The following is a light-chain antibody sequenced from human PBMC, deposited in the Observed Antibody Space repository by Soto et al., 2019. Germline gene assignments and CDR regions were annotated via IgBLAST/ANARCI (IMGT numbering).Light chain of an antibody. V-gene: IGLV4-69*01. CDR2: LNSDGSH. Sequence: QPVLTQSPSASASLGASVKLTCTRSSGHSSYAIAWHQQQPEKGPRYLMKLNSDGSHSKGDGIPDRFSGSSSGTERYLTISSLQSEDEADYYCQTWSTGIRVFGGGTKLTVL. CDR3: QTWSTGIRV. J-gene: IGLJ3*02. CDR1: SGHSSYA.